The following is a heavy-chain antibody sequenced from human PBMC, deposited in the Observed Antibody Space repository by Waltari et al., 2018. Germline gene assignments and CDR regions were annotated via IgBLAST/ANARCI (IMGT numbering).Heavy chain of an antibody. CDR3: ARRYSSIWYFFDY. Sequence: EVQLVQSGAEVKKPGESLRISCKGSGYSFTNYWIGWVRQMPGKGLEWMGIIYPGDSDTRYSPSFQGQVTISADKSISTAYLQWSTLKASDTAMYYCARRYSSIWYFFDYWGQGTLVTVSS. CDR2: IYPGDSDT. D-gene: IGHD6-13*01. V-gene: IGHV5-51*01. CDR1: GYSFTNYW. J-gene: IGHJ4*02.